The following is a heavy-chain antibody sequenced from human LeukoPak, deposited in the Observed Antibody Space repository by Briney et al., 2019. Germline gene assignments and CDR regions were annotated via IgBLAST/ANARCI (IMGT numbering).Heavy chain of an antibody. J-gene: IGHJ4*02. CDR3: AKDPSPYGSGSYSYYFDY. D-gene: IGHD3-10*01. CDR1: GFTFSDYY. CDR2: ISGSGGST. V-gene: IGHV3-23*01. Sequence: GGSLRLSCAASGFTFSDYYMSWIRQAPGKGLEWVSAISGSGGSTYYADSVKGRFTISRDNSKNTLYLQMNSLRAEDTAVYYCAKDPSPYGSGSYSYYFDYWGQGTLVTVSS.